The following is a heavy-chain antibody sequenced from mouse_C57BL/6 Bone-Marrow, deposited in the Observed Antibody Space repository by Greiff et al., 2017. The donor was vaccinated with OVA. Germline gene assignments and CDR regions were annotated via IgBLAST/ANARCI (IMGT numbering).Heavy chain of an antibody. CDR1: DSEVFPIAY. CDR2: ILPSIGRT. J-gene: IGHJ1*03. D-gene: IGHD1-1*01. V-gene: IGHV15-2*01. CDR3: ARSLTTVGPWYFDV. Sequence: QVQLQQSGSELRSPGSSVKLSCKDFDSEVFPIAYMSWVRQKPGHGFEWIGGILPSIGRTIYGEQFEDKATLDADTLSNTAYLELNSLTSEDSAIYYCARSLTTVGPWYFDVWGTGTTVTVSS.